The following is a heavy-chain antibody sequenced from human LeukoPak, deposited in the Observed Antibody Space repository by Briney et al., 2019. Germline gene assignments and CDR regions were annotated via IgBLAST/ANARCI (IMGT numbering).Heavy chain of an antibody. CDR1: GGSFSGYY. Sequence: SETLSLTCAVYGGSFSGYYWSWIRQPPGKGLEWIGEINHSGSTNYNPSLKSRVTISVDTSKDQSSLKLSSVTAADTAVYYCARKGPWFGELSVDYWGQGTLVTVSS. V-gene: IGHV4-34*01. D-gene: IGHD3-10*01. CDR2: INHSGST. CDR3: ARKGPWFGELSVDY. J-gene: IGHJ4*02.